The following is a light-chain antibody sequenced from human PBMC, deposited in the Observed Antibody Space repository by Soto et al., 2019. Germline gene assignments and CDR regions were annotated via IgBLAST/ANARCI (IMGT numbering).Light chain of an antibody. Sequence: ELVLTQSPGTLSLSPGERATLSCRASQSVSSSYLAWYQQKPGQAPRLLIYGASSRATGIPGRFSGTGSGTEFTLTISSLQSEDSAVYYCQQYNHWWTFGQGTKVDI. J-gene: IGKJ1*01. CDR2: GAS. V-gene: IGKV3-20*01. CDR1: QSVSSSY. CDR3: QQYNHWWT.